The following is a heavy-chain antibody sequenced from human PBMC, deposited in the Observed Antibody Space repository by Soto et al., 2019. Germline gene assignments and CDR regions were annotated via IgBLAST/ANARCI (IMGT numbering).Heavy chain of an antibody. J-gene: IGHJ4*02. D-gene: IGHD2-2*01. Sequence: GGSLRLSCAASGFTFSSYAMSWVRQAPGKGLEWVSAISGSGGSTYYADSVKGRFTISRDNSKNTLYLQMNSLRAEDTAVYYCAKDPERGPIVVVPAAHYWGQGTLVTVSS. CDR1: GFTFSSYA. V-gene: IGHV3-23*01. CDR3: AKDPERGPIVVVPAAHY. CDR2: ISGSGGST.